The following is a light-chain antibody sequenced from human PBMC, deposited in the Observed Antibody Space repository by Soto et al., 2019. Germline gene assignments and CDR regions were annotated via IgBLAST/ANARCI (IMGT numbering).Light chain of an antibody. J-gene: IGLJ1*01. CDR1: SSDVGGYNY. CDR2: EVS. V-gene: IGLV2-14*01. Sequence: QSALTQPASVSGSPGQSITISCTGISSDVGGYNYVSWYQQHPGKAPKLMIYEVSNRPSGVSNRFSGSKSGNTASLTISGLQAEDEADYYCSSYTSSSTRVFGTGT. CDR3: SSYTSSSTRV.